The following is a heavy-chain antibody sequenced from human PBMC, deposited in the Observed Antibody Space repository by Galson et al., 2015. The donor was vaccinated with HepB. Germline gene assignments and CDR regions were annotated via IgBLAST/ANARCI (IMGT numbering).Heavy chain of an antibody. J-gene: IGHJ4*02. CDR3: AKQSGYSYGRLNFDY. D-gene: IGHD5-18*01. Sequence: SLRLSCAASGFTFSSYGMHWVRQAPGKGLEWVAVISYDGSNKYYADSVKGRFTISRDNSKNTLYLQMNSLRAEDTAVYYCAKQSGYSYGRLNFDYWGQGTLVTVSS. CDR1: GFTFSSYG. CDR2: ISYDGSNK. V-gene: IGHV3-30*18.